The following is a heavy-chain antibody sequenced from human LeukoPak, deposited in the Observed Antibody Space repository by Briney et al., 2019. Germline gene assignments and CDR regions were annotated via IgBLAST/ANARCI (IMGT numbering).Heavy chain of an antibody. CDR2: ISGSGGST. CDR3: VRGGLGYCSGGSCQNWFDP. CDR1: GFTFSSYA. J-gene: IGHJ5*02. D-gene: IGHD2-15*01. Sequence: GGSLRLSCAASGFTFSSYAMSWVRQAPGKGLEWVSAISGSGGSTYYADSVKGRFTISRDNSKNTLYLQMNSLRAEDTAAYYCVRGGLGYCSGGSCQNWFDPWGQGTLVTVSS. V-gene: IGHV3-23*01.